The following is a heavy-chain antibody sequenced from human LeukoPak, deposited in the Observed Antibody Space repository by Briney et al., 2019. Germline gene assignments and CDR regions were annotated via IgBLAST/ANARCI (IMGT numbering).Heavy chain of an antibody. J-gene: IGHJ3*01. CDR3: AKRNGSNGGAFDL. CDR2: FKTNYNQV. V-gene: IGHV3-23*05. CDR1: GFTFSDYA. D-gene: IGHD2-8*01. Sequence: GGSLRLSCVASGFTFSDYAMNWVRQAPGKGLEWVSTFKTNYNQVYYAESVRGRFTISTDNSKDTLYLQMNSLRVEDTAVYYCAKRNGSNGGAFDLWGQGTMVTVSS.